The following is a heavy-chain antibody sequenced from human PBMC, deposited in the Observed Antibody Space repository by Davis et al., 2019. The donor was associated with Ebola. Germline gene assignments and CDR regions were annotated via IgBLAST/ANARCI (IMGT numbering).Heavy chain of an antibody. J-gene: IGHJ4*02. CDR2: IYYSGST. D-gene: IGHD6-19*01. CDR1: GGSISSYY. V-gene: IGHV4-4*08. CDR3: AREAGEYSSGWYTL. Sequence: MPSETLSLTCTVSGGSISSYYWSWIRQPPGKGLEWIGYIYYSGSTYYNPSLKSRVTISVDTSKNQFSLRLSSLTAADTAVYYCAREAGEYSSGWYTLRGQGTLVTVSS.